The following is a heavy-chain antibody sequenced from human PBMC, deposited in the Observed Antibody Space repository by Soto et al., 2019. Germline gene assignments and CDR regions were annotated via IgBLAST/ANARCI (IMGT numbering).Heavy chain of an antibody. CDR2: IYSGGST. D-gene: IGHD2-8*01. J-gene: IGHJ4*02. CDR1: GSTVSSNY. Sequence: GGSLRLSCAASGSTVSSNYMSWVRQAPGKGLERVSVIYSGGSTYYADSVKGRFTISRHNSKNTLYLQMNSLRAEDTAVYYCAAGYYPRVFDYWGQGTLVTFSS. CDR3: AAGYYPRVFDY. V-gene: IGHV3-53*04.